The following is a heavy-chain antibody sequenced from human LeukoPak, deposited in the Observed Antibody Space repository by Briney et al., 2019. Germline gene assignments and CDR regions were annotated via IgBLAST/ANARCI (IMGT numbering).Heavy chain of an antibody. V-gene: IGHV3-23*01. CDR1: GFTFSNYA. CDR3: AKGRGYCTGGSCYSDY. CDR2: ISGSDGST. J-gene: IGHJ4*02. Sequence: GGSLRLSCTASGFTFSNYAMSWVRQAPGKGLERVSTISGSDGSTYYADSVKGRFTISRDNSKNTLYLQMNSLRVEDTAIYYCAKGRGYCTGGSCYSDYWGQGTLVTVSS. D-gene: IGHD2-15*01.